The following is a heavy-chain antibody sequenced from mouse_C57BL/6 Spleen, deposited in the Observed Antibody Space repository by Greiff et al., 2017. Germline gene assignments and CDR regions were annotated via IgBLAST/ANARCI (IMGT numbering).Heavy chain of an antibody. Sequence: VQLQQSGAELVKPGASVKISCKASGYAFSSYWMNWVKQRPGQGLEWIGQIYPGDGDTNYNGKFKGKATLTADKSSSTAYMQLSSLTSEDSAVYFCARSGYYGYFDVWGTGTTVTVSS. J-gene: IGHJ1*03. CDR1: GYAFSSYW. CDR3: ARSGYYGYFDV. D-gene: IGHD1-3*01. V-gene: IGHV1-80*01. CDR2: IYPGDGDT.